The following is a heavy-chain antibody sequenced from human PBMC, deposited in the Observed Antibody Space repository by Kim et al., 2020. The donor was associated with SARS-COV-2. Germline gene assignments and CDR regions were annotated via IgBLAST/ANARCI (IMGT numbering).Heavy chain of an antibody. CDR3: ARDRGSGWYGYFDY. J-gene: IGHJ4*02. D-gene: IGHD6-19*01. Sequence: ADTVRVRFPISRDNSKNMLYLQMNSLGAEDTAVYYCARDRGSGWYGYFDYWGQGTLVTVSS. V-gene: IGHV3-30*07.